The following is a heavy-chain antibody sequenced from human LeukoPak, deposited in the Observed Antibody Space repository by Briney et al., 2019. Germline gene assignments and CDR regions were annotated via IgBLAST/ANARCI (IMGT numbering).Heavy chain of an antibody. V-gene: IGHV3-66*01. CDR1: GFTVSSNY. J-gene: IGHJ3*02. D-gene: IGHD3-22*01. CDR3: ARAPFTYDSSGDSFDI. CDR2: IYSGGST. Sequence: GGSLRLSCAASGFTVSSNYMSWARQAPGKGLEWVSVIYSGGSTYYADSVKGRFTVSRDNSKNTLYLQMNSLRAEDTAVYYCARAPFTYDSSGDSFDIWGQGTMVTVSP.